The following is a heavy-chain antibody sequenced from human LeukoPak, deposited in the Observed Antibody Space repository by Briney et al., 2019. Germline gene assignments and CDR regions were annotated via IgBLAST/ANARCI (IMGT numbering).Heavy chain of an antibody. J-gene: IGHJ6*02. CDR2: IYYSGST. V-gene: IGHV4-59*12. CDR3: ARNDKLDYGMDV. CDR1: DGSISSYY. Sequence: SETLSLTCTVSDGSISSYYWHWIRQPPGKGLEWIGYIYYSGSTYYNPSLKSRVTISVDTSKNQFSLKLSSVTAADTAVYYCARNDKLDYGMDVWGQGTTVTVSS. D-gene: IGHD3-10*01.